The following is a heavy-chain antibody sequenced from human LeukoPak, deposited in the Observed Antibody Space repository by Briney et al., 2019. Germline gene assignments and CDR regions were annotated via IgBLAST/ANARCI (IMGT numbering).Heavy chain of an antibody. J-gene: IGHJ3*02. Sequence: GGSLRLSCAASGFTFSSYWMSWVRQAPGKGLEWVANIKQDGSEKYYVDSVKGRFTISRDNAKNSLYLQMNSLRAGDTAVYYCARARITGKRDAFDIWGQGTMVTVSS. CDR1: GFTFSSYW. V-gene: IGHV3-7*04. D-gene: IGHD1-20*01. CDR2: IKQDGSEK. CDR3: ARARITGKRDAFDI.